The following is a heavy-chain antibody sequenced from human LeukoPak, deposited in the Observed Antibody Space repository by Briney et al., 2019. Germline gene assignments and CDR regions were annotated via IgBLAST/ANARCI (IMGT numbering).Heavy chain of an antibody. CDR2: IYPSGST. V-gene: IGHV4-30-2*01. CDR1: GGSISSGGYY. Sequence: SQTLSLTCTVSGGSISSGGYYWSWIRQPPGKGLEWIGDIYPSGSTYYNPSLKSRVTISVDTSKNQFSLKLSSVTAADTAVYYCARVAEYCSSTSCPDAFDIWGQGTMVTVSS. CDR3: ARVAEYCSSTSCPDAFDI. D-gene: IGHD2-2*01. J-gene: IGHJ3*02.